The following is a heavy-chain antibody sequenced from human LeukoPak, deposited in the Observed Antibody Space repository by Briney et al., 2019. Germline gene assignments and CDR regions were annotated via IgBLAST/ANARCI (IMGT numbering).Heavy chain of an antibody. CDR2: ISGSGGST. V-gene: IGHV3-23*01. CDR1: GFTVSNNY. J-gene: IGHJ4*02. D-gene: IGHD2-2*01. Sequence: PGGSLRLSCAASGFTVSNNYMSWVRQAPGKGLEWVSAISGSGGSTYYADSVKGRFTISRDNSKNTLYLQMNSLRAEDTAVYYCAKVRGPAASDNYLDYWGQGTLVTVSS. CDR3: AKVRGPAASDNYLDY.